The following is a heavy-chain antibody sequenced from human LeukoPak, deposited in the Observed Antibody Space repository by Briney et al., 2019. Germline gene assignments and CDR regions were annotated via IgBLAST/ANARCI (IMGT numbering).Heavy chain of an antibody. CDR3: ARYAEYAVSTPCY. Sequence: GGSLRLSCAASGFTFSSYGMHWVRQAPGKGLEWVAVLSYDGNYKYYADSVKGRFAISRDNSENTLYLQMNSLRAEDTAVYYCARYAEYAVSTPCYWGQGTLVTVSA. J-gene: IGHJ4*02. D-gene: IGHD2-8*01. CDR2: LSYDGNYK. CDR1: GFTFSSYG. V-gene: IGHV3-30*03.